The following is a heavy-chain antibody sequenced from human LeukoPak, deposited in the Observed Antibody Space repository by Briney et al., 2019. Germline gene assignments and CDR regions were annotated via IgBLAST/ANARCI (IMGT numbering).Heavy chain of an antibody. Sequence: ALVKGSCKASGIHFPCYAMNWVGPAPGQGVGWEGWINTNTGNPTYAQGFTGRFVFSLDTSVSTAYLQISSLKAEDTAVYYCARDNYDSGGYYLSWGQGTLVTVSS. D-gene: IGHD3-22*01. J-gene: IGHJ4*02. CDR1: GIHFPCYA. CDR3: ARDNYDSGGYYLS. V-gene: IGHV7-4-1*02. CDR2: INTNTGNP.